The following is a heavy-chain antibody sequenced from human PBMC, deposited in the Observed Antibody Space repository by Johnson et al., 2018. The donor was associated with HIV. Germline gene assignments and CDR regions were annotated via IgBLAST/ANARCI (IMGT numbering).Heavy chain of an antibody. V-gene: IGHV3-30*18. CDR3: AKEYSSPYGDYDGDAFDI. J-gene: IGHJ3*02. Sequence: QVHLVESGGGVVQPGRSLRLSCAASGFTFSSYGMHWVRQAPGKGLEWVAVISYDGRNKYYADSVKGRFTISKDNSKNTLYLQMNSLRAEDTPVYYCAKEYSSPYGDYDGDAFDIWGQGTMVTVSS. CDR1: GFTFSSYG. D-gene: IGHD4-17*01. CDR2: ISYDGRNK.